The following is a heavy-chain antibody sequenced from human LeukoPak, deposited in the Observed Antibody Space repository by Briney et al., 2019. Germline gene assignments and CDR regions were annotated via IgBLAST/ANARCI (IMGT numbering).Heavy chain of an antibody. CDR1: GFNFNTYW. V-gene: IGHV3-72*01. D-gene: IGHD4/OR15-4a*01. CDR2: IGKKVTGYTT. Sequence: GGSLRLSCAASGFNFNTYWMSWVRQAPGKALEWVGRIGKKVTGYTTTYAASAKGRFTFSRDDLKNSVYVQMNSLTSEDTAIYYCVSLHGDNIRKGFDPWGQGTLVTVSS. J-gene: IGHJ5*02. CDR3: VSLHGDNIRKGFDP.